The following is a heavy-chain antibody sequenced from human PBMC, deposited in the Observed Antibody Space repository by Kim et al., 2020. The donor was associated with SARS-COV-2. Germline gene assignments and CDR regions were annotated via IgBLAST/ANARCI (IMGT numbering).Heavy chain of an antibody. CDR1: GYSFTSYY. D-gene: IGHD6-13*01. Sequence: ASVKVSCKASGYSFTSYYIHWVRQAPGQGLEWMGIINPSGGNTNYAHKFQGRVTMTRDTSTSTVYMELSSLRSDDTAVYYCVRDRQSSSWYRVYYWGQGTLVTVSS. J-gene: IGHJ4*02. V-gene: IGHV1-46*01. CDR3: VRDRQSSSWYRVYY. CDR2: INPSGGNT.